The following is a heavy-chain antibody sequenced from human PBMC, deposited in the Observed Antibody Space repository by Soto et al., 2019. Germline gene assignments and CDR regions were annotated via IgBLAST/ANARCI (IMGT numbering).Heavy chain of an antibody. V-gene: IGHV4-34*01. CDR2: INHSGST. D-gene: IGHD2-2*01. J-gene: IGHJ5*02. CDR3: ARAGGAGGQRSSSTSCQHT. Sequence: SETLSLTCAVYGWSFSGYYWSWIRQPPGKGLEWIGEINHSGSTNYNPSLKSRVTTSVDTSKNQFSLKLSSVTAADTAVYYCARAGGAGGQRSSSTSCQHTWGQGTLVTVSS. CDR1: GWSFSGYY.